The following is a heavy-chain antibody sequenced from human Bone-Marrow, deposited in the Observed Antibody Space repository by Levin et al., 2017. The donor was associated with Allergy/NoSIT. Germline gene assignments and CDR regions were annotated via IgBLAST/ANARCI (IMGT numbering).Heavy chain of an antibody. V-gene: IGHV1-69*02. D-gene: IGHD3-22*01. J-gene: IGHJ4*02. CDR1: GDTFSHSP. CDR2: FITILDRA. Sequence: SVKVSCKASGDTFSHSPITWVRQAPGQGLEWMGRFITILDRANYAQKFQGRVTFTADKSTGTVFMELRSLRSEDTAIYYCARPPRDYYDSSGYFVDWGQGTLVTVSS. CDR3: ARPPRDYYDSSGYFVD.